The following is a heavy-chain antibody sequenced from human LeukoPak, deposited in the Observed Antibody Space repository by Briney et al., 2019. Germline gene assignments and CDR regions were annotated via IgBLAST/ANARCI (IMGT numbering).Heavy chain of an antibody. D-gene: IGHD6-13*01. CDR1: GGSFSGYY. CDR2: INHSGST. CDR3: ARETVGSSWYERYYYMDV. Sequence: SETLSLTCAVYGGSFSGYYWSWIRQPPGKGLEWIGEINHSGSTNYNPSLKSRVTISVDTSKNQFSLKLSSVTAADTAVYYCARETVGSSWYERYYYMDVWGKGTTVTISS. J-gene: IGHJ6*03. V-gene: IGHV4-34*01.